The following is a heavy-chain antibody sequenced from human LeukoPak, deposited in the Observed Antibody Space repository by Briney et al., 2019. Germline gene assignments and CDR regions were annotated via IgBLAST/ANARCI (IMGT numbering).Heavy chain of an antibody. CDR3: AKDHDFWSGYSAFDY. D-gene: IGHD3-3*01. Sequence: QSGGSLRLSCAASGFTFSSYAMSWVRQAPGKGLEWVSAISGSGGSTYYADSVKGRFTIYRDNYKNTLYLQMNSLRAEDTDVYYCAKDHDFWSGYSAFDYWGQGTLVTVSS. V-gene: IGHV3-23*01. CDR1: GFTFSSYA. J-gene: IGHJ4*02. CDR2: ISGSGGST.